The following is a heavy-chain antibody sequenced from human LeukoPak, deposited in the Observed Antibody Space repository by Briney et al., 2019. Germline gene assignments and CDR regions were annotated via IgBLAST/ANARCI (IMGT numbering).Heavy chain of an antibody. CDR3: ARDRIYSGIYHDTFDI. V-gene: IGHV3-21*01. CDR2: ISSGSTYI. Sequence: GGSLRLSCAVSGFTFSSYSMSWVRQAPGKGLEWVSSISSGSTYIYYADSMKGRFTISRDNAKNSLYLQMNTLRAEDTAVYYCARDRIYSGIYHDTFDIWGHGTMVTVPS. D-gene: IGHD1-26*01. J-gene: IGHJ3*02. CDR1: GFTFSSYS.